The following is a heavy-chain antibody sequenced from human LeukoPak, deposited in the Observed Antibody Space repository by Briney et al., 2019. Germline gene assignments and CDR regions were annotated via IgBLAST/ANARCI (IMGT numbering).Heavy chain of an antibody. CDR3: ARKAGYSGYDDKGDYYYMDV. V-gene: IGHV1-69*05. CDR2: IIPIFGTA. CDR1: GGTFSSYA. J-gene: IGHJ6*03. Sequence: SVKVSCKASGGTFSSYAINWVRQAPGQGLEWMGRIIPIFGTANYAQKFQGRVTITTDESTTTAYMELSSLRSEDTAVYYCARKAGYSGYDDKGDYYYMDVWGKGTTVTVPS. D-gene: IGHD5-12*01.